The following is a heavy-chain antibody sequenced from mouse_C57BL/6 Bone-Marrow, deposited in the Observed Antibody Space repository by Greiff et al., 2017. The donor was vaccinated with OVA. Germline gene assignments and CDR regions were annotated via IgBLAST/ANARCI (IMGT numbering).Heavy chain of an antibody. D-gene: IGHD1-1*01. CDR1: GFTFSSYG. Sequence: DVMLVESGGDLVKPGGSLKLSCAASGFTFSSYGMSWVRQTPDKRLEWVATISSGGSYTYYPDSVKGRFTISRDNAKNTLYLQMSSLKSEDTAMYYCARHRYSGRSYWYFDVWGTGTTVTVSS. CDR2: ISSGGSYT. J-gene: IGHJ1*03. V-gene: IGHV5-6*02. CDR3: ARHRYSGRSYWYFDV.